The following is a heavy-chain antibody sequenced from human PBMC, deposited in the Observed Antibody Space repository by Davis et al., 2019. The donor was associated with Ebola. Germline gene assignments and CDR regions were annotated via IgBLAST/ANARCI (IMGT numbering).Heavy chain of an antibody. D-gene: IGHD6-19*01. CDR2: ISSSSSYI. V-gene: IGHV3-21*01. CDR1: GFSVSSNY. Sequence: GESLKISCAASGFSVSSNYMNWVRQAPGKGLEWVSSISSSSSYIYYADSVKGRFTISRDNAKNSLYLQMNSLRDEDTAVYYCAREIAVAGTECDYWGQGTLVTVSS. CDR3: AREIAVAGTECDY. J-gene: IGHJ4*02.